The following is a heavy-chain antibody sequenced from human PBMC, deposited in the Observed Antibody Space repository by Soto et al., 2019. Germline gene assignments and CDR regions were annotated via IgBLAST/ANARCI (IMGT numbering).Heavy chain of an antibody. CDR2: IYPGDSDT. J-gene: IGHJ3*02. CDR3: ARLEGGLYGDYPPRDAFDI. V-gene: IGHV5-51*01. Sequence: GESLKISCKGSGYSFTSYWIGWVRQMPGKGLEWMGIIYPGDSDTRYSPSFQGQVTISADKSISTAYLQWSSLKASDTAMYYCARLEGGLYGDYPPRDAFDIWGQGTMVTVSS. D-gene: IGHD4-17*01. CDR1: GYSFTSYW.